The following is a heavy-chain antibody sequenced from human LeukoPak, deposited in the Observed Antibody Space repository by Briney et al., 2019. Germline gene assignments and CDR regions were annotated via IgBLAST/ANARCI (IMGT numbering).Heavy chain of an antibody. CDR2: ISAYNSNT. Sequence: ASVKVSCKASGYTFTSYGINWVRHAPGQGLEWMGWISAYNSNTHYAQKLQGRVTMTTDTSTSTAYMEVRGLRSDDTAVYYCAREVGRGFDYWGRGTLVTVSS. CDR1: GYTFTSYG. D-gene: IGHD1-26*01. CDR3: AREVGRGFDY. V-gene: IGHV1-18*01. J-gene: IGHJ4*02.